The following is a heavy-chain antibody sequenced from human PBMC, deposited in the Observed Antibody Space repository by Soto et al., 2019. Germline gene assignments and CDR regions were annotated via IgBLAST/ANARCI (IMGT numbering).Heavy chain of an antibody. D-gene: IGHD3-10*01. CDR3: ERDMAMVRGGGYGMDV. CDR2: IIPIFGTA. CDR1: GGTFSSYA. J-gene: IGHJ6*02. V-gene: IGHV1-69*06. Sequence: QVQLVQSGAEVKKPGSSVKVSCKASGGTFSSYAISWVRQAPGQGLEWMGGIIPIFGTANYAQKFQGRVTITADKSTSTASMERSSLSCEDTAVYYCERDMAMVRGGGYGMDVWGQGTTVTVSS.